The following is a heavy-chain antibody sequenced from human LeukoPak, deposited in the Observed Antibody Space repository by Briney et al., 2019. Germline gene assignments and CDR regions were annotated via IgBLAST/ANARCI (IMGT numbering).Heavy chain of an antibody. D-gene: IGHD3-9*01. J-gene: IGHJ4*02. CDR1: GGTFSNYA. Sequence: GASVKVSCKASGGTFSNYAISGVRQAPGQGLEWMGRIIPHLAIADYAQKFQGRVTITADKSTSTAYMEVSSLRSEDTAVYYCASGSRIRYFAWPHTTGDYWGQGTLVTVSS. CDR3: ASGSRIRYFAWPHTTGDY. CDR2: IIPHLAIA. V-gene: IGHV1-69*04.